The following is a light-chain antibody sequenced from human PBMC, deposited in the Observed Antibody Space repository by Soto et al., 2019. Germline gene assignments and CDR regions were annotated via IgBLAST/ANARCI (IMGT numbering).Light chain of an antibody. CDR1: QSVGGTF. CDR3: QQYGSSPPT. CDR2: GAS. Sequence: EIVLTQSPGTLSLSPGEGATLSCRASQSVGGTFLAWYQQKGGQAPRLLIYGASSRATGIPDRFSGSGSGTDFTLTISRLEPEDFAVYYCQQYGSSPPTFGQGTKVDIK. V-gene: IGKV3-20*01. J-gene: IGKJ1*01.